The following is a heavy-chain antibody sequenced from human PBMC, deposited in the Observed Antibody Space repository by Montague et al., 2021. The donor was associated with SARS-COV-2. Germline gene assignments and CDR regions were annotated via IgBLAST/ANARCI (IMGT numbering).Heavy chain of an antibody. Sequence: SQTLSLTCAVYGGSFSGYYWSWIRQPPGKGLEWIGEINHSGSTNYNPSLKSRVTISVDTSKNQFSLKLSSVTAADTAVYYCARGYDYVWGSYRCLHWFDPWGQGTLVTVSS. CDR2: INHSGST. D-gene: IGHD3-16*02. CDR3: ARGYDYVWGSYRCLHWFDP. CDR1: GGSFSGYY. V-gene: IGHV4-34*01. J-gene: IGHJ5*02.